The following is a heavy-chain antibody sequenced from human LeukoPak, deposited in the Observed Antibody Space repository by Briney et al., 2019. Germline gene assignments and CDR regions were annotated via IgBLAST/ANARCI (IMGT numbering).Heavy chain of an antibody. D-gene: IGHD2-15*01. CDR1: GFTFDDYA. CDR2: ISWNSGSI. Sequence: GGSLRLSCAASGFTFDDYAMHWVRQAPGKGLEWVSGISWNSGSIGYADSVKGRFTISRDNAKNSLYLQMNSLRAEDMALYYCAKGNCSGGSCYYFDYWGQGTLVTVSS. V-gene: IGHV3-9*03. J-gene: IGHJ4*02. CDR3: AKGNCSGGSCYYFDY.